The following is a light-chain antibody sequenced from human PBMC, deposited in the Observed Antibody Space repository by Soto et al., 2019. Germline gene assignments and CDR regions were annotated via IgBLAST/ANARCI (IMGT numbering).Light chain of an antibody. CDR2: GNS. J-gene: IGLJ2*01. Sequence: QAVVTQPPSVSGAPGQRVTISCTGSSSNIGAGYDVHWYQQLPGTAPKLLIYGNSNRPSGVPDRFSGSKSGTSASLAITGLQAEDEADYYCQSYDSSLCGVVFGGGTKLTVL. V-gene: IGLV1-40*01. CDR1: SSNIGAGYD. CDR3: QSYDSSLCGVV.